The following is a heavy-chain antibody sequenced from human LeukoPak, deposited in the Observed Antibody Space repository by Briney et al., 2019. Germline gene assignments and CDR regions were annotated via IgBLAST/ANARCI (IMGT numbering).Heavy chain of an antibody. CDR1: GFTFSSYA. D-gene: IGHD2-15*01. CDR2: ISGSGGST. V-gene: IGHV3-23*01. Sequence: GGSLRPSCAASGFTFSSYAMSWVRQAPGKGLEWVSAISGSGGSTYYADSVKGRFTISRDNSKNTLYLQMNSLRAEDTAVYYCAKASYCSGGSCRFDYWGQGTLVTVSS. J-gene: IGHJ4*02. CDR3: AKASYCSGGSCRFDY.